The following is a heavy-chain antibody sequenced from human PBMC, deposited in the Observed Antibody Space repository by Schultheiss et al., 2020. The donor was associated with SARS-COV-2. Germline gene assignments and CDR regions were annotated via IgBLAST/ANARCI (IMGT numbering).Heavy chain of an antibody. D-gene: IGHD2-2*02. CDR1: GGSISSSSYY. CDR2: IYYSGST. Sequence: GSLRLSCTVSGGSISSSSYYWGWIRQPPGKGLEWIGSIYYSGSTYYNPSLKSRVTISVDTSKNQFSLKLSSVTAADTAVYYCARVSCSSTSCYTSYYGMDVWYQGTMVTVSS. J-gene: IGHJ6*02. V-gene: IGHV4-39*07. CDR3: ARVSCSSTSCYTSYYGMDV.